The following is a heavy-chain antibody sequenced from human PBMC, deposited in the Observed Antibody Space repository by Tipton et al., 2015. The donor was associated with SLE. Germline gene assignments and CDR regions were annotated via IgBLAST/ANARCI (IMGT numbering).Heavy chain of an antibody. J-gene: IGHJ3*02. Sequence: TLSLTCTVSGGSISSSSYYWGWIRQPPGKGLEWIGYIYYSGSTNYDPSLKSRVTISVDTSKNQFSLKLSSVTAADTAVYYCARLIWFGELGAFDIWGQGTMVTVSS. CDR3: ARLIWFGELGAFDI. CDR2: IYYSGST. V-gene: IGHV4-61*05. D-gene: IGHD3-10*01. CDR1: GGSISSSSYY.